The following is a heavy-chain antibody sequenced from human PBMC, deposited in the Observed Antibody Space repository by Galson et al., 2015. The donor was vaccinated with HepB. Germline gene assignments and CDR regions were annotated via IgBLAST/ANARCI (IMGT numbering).Heavy chain of an antibody. CDR3: ARRGRGHSYIIFDN. CDR1: GFTFSNYW. CDR2: INSDGSST. V-gene: IGHV3-74*01. D-gene: IGHD3-10*01. J-gene: IGHJ4*02. Sequence: SLRLSCAASGFTFSNYWMHWVRQAPGKGLVWVSRINSDGSSTSYADSVKGRFTISRDNAKNTLYLQMNSLRAEDTAVYFCARRGRGHSYIIFDNWGQGTRVTVSS.